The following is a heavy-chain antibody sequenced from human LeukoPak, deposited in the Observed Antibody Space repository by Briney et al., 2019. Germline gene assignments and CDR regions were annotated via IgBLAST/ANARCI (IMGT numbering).Heavy chain of an antibody. V-gene: IGHV3-21*01. CDR3: ARDVLRYCSSTSCHGGLDY. J-gene: IGHJ4*02. CDR1: GFTFSSYS. Sequence: GGSLRLSCAASGFTFSSYSMNWVRQAPGKGLEWVSSISSSSSYIYYADSVKGRFTISRDNAKNSLYLQMNSLRAEDTAVYYCARDVLRYCSSTSCHGGLDYWGQGTLVTVSS. CDR2: ISSSSSYI. D-gene: IGHD2-2*01.